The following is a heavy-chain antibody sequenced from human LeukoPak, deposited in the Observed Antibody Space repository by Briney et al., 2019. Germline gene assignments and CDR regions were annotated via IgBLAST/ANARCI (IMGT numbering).Heavy chain of an antibody. D-gene: IGHD2-2*01. J-gene: IGHJ5*02. Sequence: PSETLSLTCTVSGGSISSGNYYWSWIRQPPGKGLEWIGYIYYSGSTYYNPSLKSRVTISVDTSKNQFSLKLSSVTAADTAVYYCARDGVPAAIFDPWGQGTLVTVSS. CDR1: GGSISSGNYY. CDR2: IYYSGST. V-gene: IGHV4-30-4*08. CDR3: ARDGVPAAIFDP.